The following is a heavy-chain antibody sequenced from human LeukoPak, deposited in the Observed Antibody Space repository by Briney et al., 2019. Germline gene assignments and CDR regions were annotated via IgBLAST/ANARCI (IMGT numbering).Heavy chain of an antibody. J-gene: IGHJ1*01. V-gene: IGHV3-30*02. CDR2: IRYDGSNK. Sequence: GGPLTLSCAASGFIFSNYWMPWLRQATGKGLECVGFIRYDGSNKHYADPVKGRFTISRDNFKNTLYVQMNSVRAEDTAVYYCVKDESGSYEPGYFQHWGQGTLVTVSS. CDR3: VKDESGSYEPGYFQH. CDR1: GFIFSNYW. D-gene: IGHD1-26*01.